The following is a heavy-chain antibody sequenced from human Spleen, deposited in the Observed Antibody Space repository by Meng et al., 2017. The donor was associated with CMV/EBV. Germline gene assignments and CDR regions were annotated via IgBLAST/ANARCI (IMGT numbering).Heavy chain of an antibody. V-gene: IGHV4-30-4*01. CDR1: GGSIISGGHY. CDR3: ARDSSGYGLLDY. CDR2: IYYSGTT. D-gene: IGHD3-22*01. Sequence: VSGGSIISGGHYWTWIRQPPGKDLEWIGYIYYSGTTYDKPSFRSRLTISLDQSKNQFSLTLSSVTTADTAIYYCARDSSGYGLLDYWGQGTLVTVSS. J-gene: IGHJ4*02.